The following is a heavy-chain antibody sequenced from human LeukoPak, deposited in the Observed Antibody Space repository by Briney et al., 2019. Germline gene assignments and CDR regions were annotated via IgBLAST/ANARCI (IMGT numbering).Heavy chain of an antibody. Sequence: ASVKVSCKASGYTFTSYGISWVRQAPGQGLEWMGWISAYNGNTNYAQKLQGRVTMTTDTSTSTAYMELRSLRSDDTAVYYCARGARRGYSYGSFDYWGQGTLVTVSS. CDR3: ARGARRGYSYGSFDY. V-gene: IGHV1-18*01. CDR2: ISAYNGNT. D-gene: IGHD5-18*01. J-gene: IGHJ4*02. CDR1: GYTFTSYG.